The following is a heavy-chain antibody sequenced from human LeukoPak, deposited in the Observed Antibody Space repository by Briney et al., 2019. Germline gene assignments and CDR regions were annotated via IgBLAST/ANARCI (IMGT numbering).Heavy chain of an antibody. V-gene: IGHV3-9*03. CDR2: ISWNSGSI. CDR3: AKGSKVVPAGGWFDP. CDR1: GFIFDDYA. Sequence: GGSLRLSCAASGFIFDDYAMHSVRQAPGKGLEWVSGISWNSGSIGYADSVKGRFTISRDNAKNSLYLQMNSLRAEDMALYYCAKGSKVVPAGGWFDPWGQGTLVTVSS. J-gene: IGHJ5*02. D-gene: IGHD2-2*01.